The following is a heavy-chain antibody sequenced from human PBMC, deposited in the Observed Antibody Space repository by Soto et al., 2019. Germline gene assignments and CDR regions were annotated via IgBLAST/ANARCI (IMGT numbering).Heavy chain of an antibody. J-gene: IGHJ5*02. CDR1: GFTFSDSW. CDR2: IKPDESEK. Sequence: AGSLRLCCTASGFTFSDSWMTWVRQAPGKGLEWVARIKPDESEKKYADSVKGRFSISRDNAKNSMYLQMDSLRGEDTAVYYCVRGGSNYASWAQGTLVTVSS. CDR3: VRGGSNYAS. V-gene: IGHV3-7*01. D-gene: IGHD4-4*01.